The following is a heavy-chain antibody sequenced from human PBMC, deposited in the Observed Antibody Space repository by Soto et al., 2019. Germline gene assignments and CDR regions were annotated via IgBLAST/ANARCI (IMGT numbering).Heavy chain of an antibody. CDR3: ARIGYSSSCFDY. V-gene: IGHV3-7*01. D-gene: IGHD6-6*01. J-gene: IGHJ4*02. CDR2: IKQDGSQK. Sequence: GGALRLSCAASGFTFSSYWMSWVRQAPGKGLEWVANIKQDGSQKYYVDSVKGRFTISRDNAKNSVFLQMNSLRAEDTAVYYCARIGYSSSCFDYWGQGIPVTVSS. CDR1: GFTFSSYW.